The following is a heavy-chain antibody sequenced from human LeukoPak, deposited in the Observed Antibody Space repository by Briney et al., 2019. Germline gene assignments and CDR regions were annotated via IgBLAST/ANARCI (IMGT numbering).Heavy chain of an antibody. D-gene: IGHD3-22*01. J-gene: IGHJ6*02. CDR3: ARHSAGYYDDYGMDV. Sequence: ASETLSLTCTVSGVSISSSSYYWGWIRQPPGKGLEWIGSIYYSGSTYYNPSLKSRVTISVDTSKNQFSLKLSSVTAADTAVYYCARHSAGYYDDYGMDVWGQGTTVTVSS. V-gene: IGHV4-39*01. CDR1: GVSISSSSYY. CDR2: IYYSGST.